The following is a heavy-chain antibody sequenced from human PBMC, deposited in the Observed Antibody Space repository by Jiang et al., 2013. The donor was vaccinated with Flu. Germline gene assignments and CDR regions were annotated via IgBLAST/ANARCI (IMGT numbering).Heavy chain of an antibody. V-gene: IGHV4-39*01. CDR2: IYYSGST. CDR3: ARRTPYCSSTSCSSWYFDY. CDR1: GGSISSSSYY. J-gene: IGHJ4*02. D-gene: IGHD2-2*01. Sequence: TVSGGSISSSSYYWGWIRQPPGKGLEWIGSIYYSGSTYXNPSLKSRVTISVDTSKNQFSLKLSSVTAADTAVYYCARRTPYCSSTSCSSWYFDYWGQGTLVTVSS.